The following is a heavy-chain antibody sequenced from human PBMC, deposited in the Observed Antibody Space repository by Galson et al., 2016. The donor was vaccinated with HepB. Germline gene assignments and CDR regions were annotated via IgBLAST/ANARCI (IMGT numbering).Heavy chain of an antibody. CDR2: ISSSRNTI. D-gene: IGHD5-12*01. Sequence: SLRPSCAASGFALSSFYMNWVRQTPGKGLEWISYISSSRNTIDYADSVKGRFTISRDDAKNSLYLQMNNLSVGDTAIYHCAQEVGWLRVVFGSWGQGTLVTVSS. CDR1: GFALSSFY. V-gene: IGHV3-48*03. CDR3: AQEVGWLRVVFGS. J-gene: IGHJ5*01.